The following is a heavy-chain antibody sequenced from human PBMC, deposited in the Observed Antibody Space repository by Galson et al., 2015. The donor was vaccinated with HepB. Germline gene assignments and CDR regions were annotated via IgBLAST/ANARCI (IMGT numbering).Heavy chain of an antibody. J-gene: IGHJ6*02. V-gene: IGHV3-53*01. CDR3: ARDQDQRLGGYYYGMDV. CDR2: IYSGGST. Sequence: SLRLSCAASGFTVSSNYMSWVRQAPGKGLEWVSVIYSGGSTYYADSVKGRFTISRDNSKNTLYLQMNSLRAEDTAVYYCARDQDQRLGGYYYGMDVWGQGTTVTVSS. D-gene: IGHD6-25*01. CDR1: GFTVSSNY.